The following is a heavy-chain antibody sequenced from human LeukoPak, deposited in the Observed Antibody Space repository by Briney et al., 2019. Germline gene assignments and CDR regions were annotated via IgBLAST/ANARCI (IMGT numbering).Heavy chain of an antibody. Sequence: VASVKVSCKASGYTFTGYYMHWVRQAPGQGLEWMGWINPNSGGTNYAQKFQGWVTMTRDTSISTAYMELSSLRSEDTAVYYCARGRQLLWFGELFENFDYWGQGTLVTVSS. CDR1: GYTFTGYY. CDR2: INPNSGGT. CDR3: ARGRQLLWFGELFENFDY. D-gene: IGHD3-10*01. J-gene: IGHJ4*02. V-gene: IGHV1-2*04.